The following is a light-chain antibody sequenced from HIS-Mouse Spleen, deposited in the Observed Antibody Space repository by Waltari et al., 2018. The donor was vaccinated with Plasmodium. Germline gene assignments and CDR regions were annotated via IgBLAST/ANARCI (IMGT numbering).Light chain of an antibody. CDR1: QSISSR. V-gene: IGKV1-5*03. Sequence: DLQMTQSPSTPSASVGDTDTITCRASQSISSRLAWYQQKPGKAPKLLIYKASSLESGVPSRFSGSGSGTEFTLTISSLQPDDFATYYCQQYNSYSWTFGQGTKVEIK. J-gene: IGKJ1*01. CDR2: KAS. CDR3: QQYNSYSWT.